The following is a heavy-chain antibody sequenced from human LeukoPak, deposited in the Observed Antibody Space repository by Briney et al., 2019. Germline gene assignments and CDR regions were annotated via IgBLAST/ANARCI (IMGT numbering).Heavy chain of an antibody. CDR2: ISSSGSTI. CDR1: GFTFSDYY. J-gene: IGHJ6*03. Sequence: PGGSLRPSCAASGFTFSDYYMSWIRQAPGKGLEWVSYISSSGSTIYYADSVKGRFTISRDNAKNSLYLQMNSLRAEDTAVYYCARAGSSSSYYYYYMDVWGKGTTVTVSS. D-gene: IGHD6-6*01. V-gene: IGHV3-11*01. CDR3: ARAGSSSSYYYYYMDV.